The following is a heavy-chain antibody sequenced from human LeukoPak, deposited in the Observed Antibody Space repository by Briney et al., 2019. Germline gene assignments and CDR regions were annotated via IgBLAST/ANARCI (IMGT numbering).Heavy chain of an antibody. CDR1: GFTFSSYA. CDR3: ASRNDY. V-gene: IGHV3-48*04. CDR2: ISSGSSTI. Sequence: GGSLRLSCAASGFTFSSYAMTWVRQAPGKGLEWVSYISSGSSTIYYADSVKGRFTISRDNAKNSLYLQMNSLRAEDTAVYYCASRNDYWGQGTLVTVSS. D-gene: IGHD1-14*01. J-gene: IGHJ4*02.